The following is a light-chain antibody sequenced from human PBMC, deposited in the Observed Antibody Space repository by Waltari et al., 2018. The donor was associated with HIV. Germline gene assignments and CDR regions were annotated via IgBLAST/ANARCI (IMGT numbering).Light chain of an antibody. V-gene: IGLV1-40*01. J-gene: IGLJ3*02. Sequence: QSVLTQPPSVSGAPGQRVTISCTGSSSNIGAGYDVHWYQQLPGTATKLLIYGNSNRPSGVPDRFSGSKSGTSASLAITGLQAEDEADYYCQSYDSSLSAWVFGGGTKLTVL. CDR3: QSYDSSLSAWV. CDR1: SSNIGAGYD. CDR2: GNS.